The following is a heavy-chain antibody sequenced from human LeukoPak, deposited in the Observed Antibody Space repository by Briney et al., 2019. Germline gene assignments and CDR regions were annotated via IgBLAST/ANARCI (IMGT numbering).Heavy chain of an antibody. V-gene: IGHV4-39*07. CDR3: ARGGSSYRWFEP. CDR1: GGSISSSSYY. J-gene: IGHJ5*02. D-gene: IGHD6-13*01. Sequence: SETLSLTCTVSGGSISSSSYYWGWIRQPPGKGLEWIGSIYYSGSTYYNPSPKSRVIISVDTSKNQFSLQLSSATAADTAVYYCARGGSSYRWFEPWGQGTLVTVSS. CDR2: IYYSGST.